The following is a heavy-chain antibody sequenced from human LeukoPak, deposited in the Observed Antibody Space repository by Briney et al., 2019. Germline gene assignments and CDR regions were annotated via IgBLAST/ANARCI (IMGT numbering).Heavy chain of an antibody. CDR3: ARDPGSGSYYGVDY. CDR2: ISSSSSYI. J-gene: IGHJ4*02. D-gene: IGHD3-10*01. CDR1: GFTFSSYS. V-gene: IGHV3-21*01. Sequence: PGGSLRLSCAASGFTFSSYSMNWVRQAPGKGLEWVSSISSSSSYIYYADSVKGRFTISRDSAKNSLYLQMNSLRAEDTAVYYCARDPGSGSYYGVDYWGQGTLVTVSS.